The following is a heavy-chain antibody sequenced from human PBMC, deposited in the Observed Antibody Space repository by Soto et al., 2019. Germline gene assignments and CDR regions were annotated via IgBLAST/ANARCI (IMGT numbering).Heavy chain of an antibody. V-gene: IGHV3-23*01. J-gene: IGHJ6*03. CDR3: AGRYCPSGGCYTNYHYYLDV. D-gene: IGHD2-8*01. Sequence: EVQLLDSGGGLVQPGGSLRLSCAASGFTLSTYAMTWVRQAPGKGLEWVSTLTPSGGNTYYADSVQGRFTISRDNSMNTLYLQMSSLRAEDTTVYYCAGRYCPSGGCYTNYHYYLDVWGEGTTVTVSS. CDR2: LTPSGGNT. CDR1: GFTLSTYA.